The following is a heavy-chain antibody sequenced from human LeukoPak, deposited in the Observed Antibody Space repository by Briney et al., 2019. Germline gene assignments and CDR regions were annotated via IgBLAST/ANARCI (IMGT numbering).Heavy chain of an antibody. CDR3: AIYNWKVSGPTYLNWFDP. CDR1: GYTFTSYD. Sequence: GASVKVSCKASGYTFTSYDINWVRQATGQGLEWMGWMNPNSGNAGYAQKFQGRVTMTRNTSISTAYMELSSLRSEDTAVYYCAIYNWKVSGPTYLNWFDPWGQGTLVTVSS. V-gene: IGHV1-8*01. J-gene: IGHJ5*02. D-gene: IGHD1-20*01. CDR2: MNPNSGNA.